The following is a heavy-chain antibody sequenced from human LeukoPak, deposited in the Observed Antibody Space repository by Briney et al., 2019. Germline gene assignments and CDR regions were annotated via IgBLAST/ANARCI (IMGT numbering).Heavy chain of an antibody. V-gene: IGHV3-23*01. Sequence: GGSLRLSCAASGFTFSSYAMSWVRQAPGKGLEWVSAISGSGGSTYYADSVKGRFTISRDNSKNTLYLQMNSLRAEDTAVYYCVESRDGYNFLFARTDYWGQGTLVTVSS. D-gene: IGHD5-12*01. CDR3: VESRDGYNFLFARTDY. CDR2: ISGSGGST. J-gene: IGHJ4*02. CDR1: GFTFSSYA.